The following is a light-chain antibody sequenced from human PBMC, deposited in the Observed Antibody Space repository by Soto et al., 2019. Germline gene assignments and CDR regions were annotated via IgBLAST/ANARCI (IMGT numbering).Light chain of an antibody. CDR1: SSNIGAGSD. CDR3: QSYDKSLNGVV. V-gene: IGLV1-40*01. CDR2: ANN. Sequence: QSVLTQPPSVSGAPGQRVTISCTGSSSNIGAGSDVHWYQQLPGTAPKLLIYANNKRPSGVPDRLSASRSGTSASLAITGLQAEDEADYYCQSYDKSLNGVVFGGGTKLTVL. J-gene: IGLJ3*02.